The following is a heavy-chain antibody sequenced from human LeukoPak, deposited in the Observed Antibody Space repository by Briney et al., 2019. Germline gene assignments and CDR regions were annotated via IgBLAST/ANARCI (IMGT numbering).Heavy chain of an antibody. CDR1: GGSISSGGYY. CDR3: ARVLWRATVGHYYYMDV. V-gene: IGHV4-31*03. D-gene: IGHD5-12*01. CDR2: IYYSGST. J-gene: IGHJ6*03. Sequence: PSETLSLTCTVSGGSISSGGYYWSWIRQHPGKGLEWIGYIYYSGSTYYNPSLKSRVTISVDTSKNQFSLKLSSVTAADTAVYYCARVLWRATVGHYYYMDVWGKGTTVTVSS.